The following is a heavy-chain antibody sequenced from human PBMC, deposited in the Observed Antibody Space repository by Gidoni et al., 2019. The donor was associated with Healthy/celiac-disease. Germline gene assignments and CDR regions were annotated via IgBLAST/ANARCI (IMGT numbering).Heavy chain of an antibody. V-gene: IGHV3-23*04. Sequence: VQLVEYGGVLVQPGGQLSVSCAAAGSSFSGYAMSWVRQAPGKGLAWGSAISGSGGRPSYADSVEGRFTISSDNSQNTLYLQMNSLRAEATAVYYCATDQTVAGTELWFDPLGQGPLVTVPS. J-gene: IGHJ5*02. CDR2: ISGSGGRP. CDR1: GSSFSGYA. D-gene: IGHD6-19*01. CDR3: ATDQTVAGTELWFDP.